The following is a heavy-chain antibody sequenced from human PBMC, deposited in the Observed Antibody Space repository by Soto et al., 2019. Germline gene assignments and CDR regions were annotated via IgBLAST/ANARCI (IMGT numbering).Heavy chain of an antibody. V-gene: IGHV3-23*01. J-gene: IGHJ4*02. D-gene: IGHD4-17*01. CDR3: ARGSAYSDYDLEY. Sequence: GGSLRLSCAASGFTFTSYAMTWVRQAPGKGLEWVSGISGTGGSTYYADSVKGRFTISRDKSKNTLYLHVNSLRAEDTAVYYCARGSAYSDYDLEYWGQGTLVTVSS. CDR1: GFTFTSYA. CDR2: ISGTGGST.